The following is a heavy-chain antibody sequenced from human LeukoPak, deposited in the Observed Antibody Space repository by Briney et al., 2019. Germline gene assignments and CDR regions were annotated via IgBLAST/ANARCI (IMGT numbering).Heavy chain of an antibody. CDR2: IYHSGTT. CDR3: ASHYSSGSYRYTGSFDS. Sequence: SETLSLTCTVSGGSISSSSYYWGWIRQPPGKGLEWIGSIYHSGTTNYSPSLKSRVSISVDTSKNQFSLKLNSVTAADAAMYYCASHYSSGSYRYTGSFDSWGQGMLVNVSS. CDR1: GGSISSSSYY. V-gene: IGHV4-39*07. D-gene: IGHD3-16*02. J-gene: IGHJ4*02.